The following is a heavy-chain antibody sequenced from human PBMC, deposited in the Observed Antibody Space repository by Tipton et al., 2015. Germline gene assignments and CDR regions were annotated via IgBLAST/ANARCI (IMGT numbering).Heavy chain of an antibody. J-gene: IGHJ4*02. CDR1: GGSISSYY. Sequence: TLSLTCTVSGGSISSYYWSWIRQSPGKGLEWIGYIYYTGSTNYNPSLDSRVTISIDTFRNQFSLRLSSVTAADTAVYYCASNHEVLRGYLDNWGQGSLVTVSS. CDR3: ASNHEVLRGYLDN. V-gene: IGHV4-59*08. CDR2: IYYTGST. D-gene: IGHD3-3*01.